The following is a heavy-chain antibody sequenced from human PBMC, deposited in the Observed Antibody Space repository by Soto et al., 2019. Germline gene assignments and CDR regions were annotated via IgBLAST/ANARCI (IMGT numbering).Heavy chain of an antibody. D-gene: IGHD5-12*01. CDR3: AILIYCGYDIYYFDY. V-gene: IGHV4-39*01. CDR2: IYYSGST. Sequence: SETLSLTCTVSGGSISSSSYYWGWIRQPPGKGLEWIGSIYYSGSTYYNPSLKSRVTISVDTSKNQFSLKLSSVTAADTAVYYCAILIYCGYDIYYFDYCGQGTLVTVSS. CDR1: GGSISSSSYY. J-gene: IGHJ4*02.